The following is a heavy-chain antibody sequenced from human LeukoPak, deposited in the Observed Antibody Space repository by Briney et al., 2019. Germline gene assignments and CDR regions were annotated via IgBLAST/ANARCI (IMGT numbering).Heavy chain of an antibody. Sequence: GESLKISCQASGYSFTNYWIGWVRQMPGRGLECMGIIYPGDSDTRYSPSFQGQVTISADKSISTAYLQWNSLKASDTAMYHCARRSISAAGYDYWGLGTLVTVSS. CDR2: IYPGDSDT. CDR1: GYSFTNYW. CDR3: ARRSISAAGYDY. J-gene: IGHJ4*02. V-gene: IGHV5-51*01. D-gene: IGHD6-13*01.